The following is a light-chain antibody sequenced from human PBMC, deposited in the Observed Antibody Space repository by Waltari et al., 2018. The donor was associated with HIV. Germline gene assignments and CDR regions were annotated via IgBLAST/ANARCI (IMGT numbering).Light chain of an antibody. V-gene: IGLV7-46*01. CDR3: LLSFNGVVV. Sequence: QAVVTQEPSLTVSPGGTVTPTCASSSGHVTSGHCPYWFQRRPGQAPKTLIYDTSSRHSWTPARFSGSLRGGKAALTLSGAQFEDEADYFCLLSFNGVVVFGGGTTLTVL. CDR1: SGHVTSGHC. J-gene: IGLJ2*01. CDR2: DTS.